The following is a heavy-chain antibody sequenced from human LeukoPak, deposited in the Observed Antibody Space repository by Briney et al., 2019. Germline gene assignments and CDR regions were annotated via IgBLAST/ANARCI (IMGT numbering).Heavy chain of an antibody. D-gene: IGHD2-21*02. CDR2: INVGNGNT. CDR1: GYTFTSYA. CDR3: AKSKGVVTAIGFDP. Sequence: ASVKVSCKASGYTFTSYAMHWVRQAPGQGLEWMGWINVGNGNTKYLQKFQGRVTITRDTSASTTYMELSSLRSEDTAVYYCAKSKGVVTAIGFDPWGQGTLVTVSS. J-gene: IGHJ5*02. V-gene: IGHV1-3*01.